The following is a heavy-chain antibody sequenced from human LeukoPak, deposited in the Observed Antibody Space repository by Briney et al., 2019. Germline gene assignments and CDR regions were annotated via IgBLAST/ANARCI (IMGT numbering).Heavy chain of an antibody. V-gene: IGHV4-59*01. CDR3: ARVRYSYGLLFDY. D-gene: IGHD5-18*01. J-gene: IGHJ4*02. Sequence: SETLSLTCTVSGGSISSYYWSWIRQPPGKGLEWIGYIYYSGSTNYNPSLKSRVAISVDTSKNQFSLKLSSVTAADTAVYYCARVRYSYGLLFDYWGQGTLVTVSS. CDR1: GGSISSYY. CDR2: IYYSGST.